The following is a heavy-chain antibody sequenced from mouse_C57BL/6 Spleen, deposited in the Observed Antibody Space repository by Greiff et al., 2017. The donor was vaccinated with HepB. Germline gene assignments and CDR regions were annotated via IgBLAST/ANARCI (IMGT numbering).Heavy chain of an antibody. D-gene: IGHD2-4*01. J-gene: IGHJ3*01. Sequence: VQLQQPGAELVRPGSSVKLSCKASGYTFTSYWMHWVKQRPIQGLEWIGNIDPSDSETHYNQKFKDKATLTVDKSSSTAYMQLSSLTSEDSAVYYCARREDYDRAWFAYWGQGTLVTVSA. CDR3: ARREDYDRAWFAY. CDR1: GYTFTSYW. V-gene: IGHV1-52*01. CDR2: IDPSDSET.